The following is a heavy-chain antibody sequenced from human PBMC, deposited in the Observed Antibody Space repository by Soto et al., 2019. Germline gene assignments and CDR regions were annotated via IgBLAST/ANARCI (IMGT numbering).Heavy chain of an antibody. V-gene: IGHV3-30*18. CDR1: GFTFSSYG. J-gene: IGHJ6*02. D-gene: IGHD1-26*01. Sequence: GGSLRLSCAASGFTFSSYGMHWVRQAPGKGLEWVAVISYDGSNKYYADSVKGRFTISRDNSKNTLYLQMNSLRAEDTAVYYCAKAPLLRLYGMDVWGQGTTVTVCS. CDR3: AKAPLLRLYGMDV. CDR2: ISYDGSNK.